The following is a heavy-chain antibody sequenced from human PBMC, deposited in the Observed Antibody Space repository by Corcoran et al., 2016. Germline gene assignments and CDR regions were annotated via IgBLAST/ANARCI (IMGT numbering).Heavy chain of an antibody. CDR2: IIPIFGTA. CDR1: GGTFSSYA. CDR3: AREPLGFVPAAIVDYYYGMDV. V-gene: IGHV1-69*01. Sequence: QVQLVQSGAEVKKPGSSVKISCKAYGGTFSSYAISWVRQAPGQGLVWMGGIIPIFGTANYAQKFQGRVTITADESTSKAYMELSSLRSEDTAVYYWAREPLGFVPAAIVDYYYGMDVWGQGTTVTVSS. D-gene: IGHD2-2*02. J-gene: IGHJ6*02.